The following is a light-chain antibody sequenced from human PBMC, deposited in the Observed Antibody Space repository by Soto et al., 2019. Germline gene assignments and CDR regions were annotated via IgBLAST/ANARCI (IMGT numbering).Light chain of an antibody. Sequence: DIPMTQSPSTLSASVGARVTITCRASHSVSYWLAWYHQKPGKAPTLLINDAATLESGVPSRFSGSGAGTEFTLTISSRQPDDFATYYCQQYNTYSRTFGQGTKVDIK. V-gene: IGKV1-5*01. CDR3: QQYNTYSRT. CDR1: HSVSYW. J-gene: IGKJ1*01. CDR2: DAA.